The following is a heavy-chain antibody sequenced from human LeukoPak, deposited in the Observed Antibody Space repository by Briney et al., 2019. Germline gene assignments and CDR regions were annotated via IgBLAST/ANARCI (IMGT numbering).Heavy chain of an antibody. CDR3: ARQDIETSRPFDY. J-gene: IGHJ4*02. Sequence: SETLSLTCTVSGGSISSSSYYWGWIRQPPGKGLEWIGSIYYSGSTYYNPSLRSRVTISVDTSKNQFSLKLSSVTAADTAVYYCARQDIETSRPFDYWGQGTLVTVSS. CDR2: IYYSGST. V-gene: IGHV4-39*01. CDR1: GGSISSSSYY.